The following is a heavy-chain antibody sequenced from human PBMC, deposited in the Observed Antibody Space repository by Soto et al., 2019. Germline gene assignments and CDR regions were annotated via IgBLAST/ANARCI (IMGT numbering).Heavy chain of an antibody. J-gene: IGHJ6*02. CDR2: IYPGDSYT. CDR1: GYSFTSYW. V-gene: IGHV5-51*01. Sequence: GESLKISCKDSGYSFTSYWIGWLRQMPGKDLEWMGIIYPGDSYTRYSPSFQGQVTISADKSLRTAYLQWTSLKASDTALYYCARTRSFTLGFYYDGMDVWGQGTTVTVS. D-gene: IGHD6-6*01. CDR3: ARTRSFTLGFYYDGMDV.